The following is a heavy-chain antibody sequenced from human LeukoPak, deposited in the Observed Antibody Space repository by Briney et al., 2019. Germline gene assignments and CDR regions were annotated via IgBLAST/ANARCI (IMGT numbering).Heavy chain of an antibody. CDR3: ARGVPADNTAWWFDP. V-gene: IGHV1-69*04. Sequence: SVKVSCKASGGTFSSYAISWVRQAPGQGLEWMGRIIPILGIANYAQKFQGRVTITADESTSTAYMELSSLRSEDTAVYYCARGVPADNTAWWFDPWGQGTLVTVSS. CDR1: GGTFSSYA. D-gene: IGHD2-2*01. CDR2: IIPILGIA. J-gene: IGHJ5*02.